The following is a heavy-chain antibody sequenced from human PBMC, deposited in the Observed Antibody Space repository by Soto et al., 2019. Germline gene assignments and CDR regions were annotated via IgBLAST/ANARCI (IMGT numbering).Heavy chain of an antibody. CDR3: ARMGGPYYYDSSGSPP. J-gene: IGHJ5*02. V-gene: IGHV1-69*02. D-gene: IGHD3-22*01. CDR2: IIPILGIA. CDR1: GGTFSSYT. Sequence: QVQLVQSGAEVKKPGSSVKVSCKASGGTFSSYTISWVRQAPGQGLEWMGRIIPILGIANYAQKFQGRVTITADKSTSTAYMELSSLRSEDTAVYYCARMGGPYYYDSSGSPPWGQGTLVTVSS.